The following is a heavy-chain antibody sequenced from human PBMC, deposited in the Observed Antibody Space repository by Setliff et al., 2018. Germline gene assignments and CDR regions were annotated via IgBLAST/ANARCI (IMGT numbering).Heavy chain of an antibody. V-gene: IGHV5-51*01. J-gene: IGHJ4*02. CDR3: ARQFSGDPFDY. CDR1: GYSFTTFS. CDR2: IFPSNSKV. D-gene: IGHD7-27*01. Sequence: GESLKISCKASGYSFTTFSIGWVRQMPGRGLEWMGVIFPSNSKVTYSPSFQGQVTISADKSTGTAYLQWSSLKASDTAMYYCARQFSGDPFDYWGQGTLVTVSS.